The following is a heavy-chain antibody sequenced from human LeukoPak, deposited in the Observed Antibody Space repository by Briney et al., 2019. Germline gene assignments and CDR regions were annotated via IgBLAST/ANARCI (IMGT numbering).Heavy chain of an antibody. Sequence: PGRSLRLSCAASGFTFSSYAMHWVRQAPGKGLEWVAVISYDGSNKYYADSVKGRFTISRDNSKNTLYLQMNSLRAEDTAVYYCARDLGGYYFDYWGQGTLVTVSS. CDR1: GFTFSSYA. J-gene: IGHJ4*02. CDR2: ISYDGSNK. CDR3: ARDLGGYYFDY. V-gene: IGHV3-30-3*01. D-gene: IGHD3-10*01.